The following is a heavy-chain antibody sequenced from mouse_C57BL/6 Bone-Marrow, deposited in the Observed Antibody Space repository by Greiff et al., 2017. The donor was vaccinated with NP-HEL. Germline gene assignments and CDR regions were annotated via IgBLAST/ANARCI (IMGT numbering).Heavy chain of an antibody. CDR2: INPSSGYT. CDR1: GYTFTSST. Sequence: VQLQQSGAELARPGASVKMSCKASGYTFTSSTMHWVKQRPGQGLEWIGYINPSSGYTKYNQKFKDKATLTADKSSSTAYMQLSSLTSEDSAVYYCARSYSMAWFADWGQGTLVTVSA. D-gene: IGHD2-10*02. J-gene: IGHJ3*01. V-gene: IGHV1-4*01. CDR3: ARSYSMAWFAD.